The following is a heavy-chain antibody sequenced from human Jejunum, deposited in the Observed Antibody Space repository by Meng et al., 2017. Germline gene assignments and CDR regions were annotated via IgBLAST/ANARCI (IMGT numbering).Heavy chain of an antibody. CDR1: GDSVSSGDYY. CDR3: ATPTGTSSWYWAFDV. D-gene: IGHD6-13*01. J-gene: IGHJ3*01. V-gene: IGHV4-31*03. CDR2: IYYSGAT. Sequence: SETLSLTCTVSGDSVSSGDYYWSWIRQHPGKGLEWLGYIYYSGATYYSPSLRGRLSMSVDTSRNQFSLNLRSVTAADTAVYYCATPTGTSSWYWAFDVWGQGTTVTVSS.